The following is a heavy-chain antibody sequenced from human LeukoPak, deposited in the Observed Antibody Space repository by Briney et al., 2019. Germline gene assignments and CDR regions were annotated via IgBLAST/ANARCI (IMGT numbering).Heavy chain of an antibody. CDR1: GFTVSSNY. D-gene: IGHD1-14*01. V-gene: IGHV3-66*01. CDR2: IYRDGRT. J-gene: IGHJ4*02. Sequence: PGGSLRLSCAASGFTVSSNYMTWVRQAPGKGLEWVSVIYRDGRTYYADSVKGRFTISRDNSKNTLYLQMNSLRAEDTAVYYCARVRDPEYWGQGTLVTVSS. CDR3: ARVRDPEY.